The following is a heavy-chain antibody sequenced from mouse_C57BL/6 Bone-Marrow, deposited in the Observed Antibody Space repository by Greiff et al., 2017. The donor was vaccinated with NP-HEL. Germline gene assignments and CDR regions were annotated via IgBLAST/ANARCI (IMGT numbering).Heavy chain of an antibody. Sequence: VKVVESGAELARPGASVKLSCKASGYTFTSYGISWVKQRTGQGLEWIGEIYPRSGNTYYNEKFKGKATLTADKSSSTAYMELRSLTSEDSAVYFCAREELRRDYWGQGTTLTVSS. V-gene: IGHV1-81*01. CDR3: AREELRRDY. D-gene: IGHD2-12*01. J-gene: IGHJ2*01. CDR2: IYPRSGNT. CDR1: GYTFTSYG.